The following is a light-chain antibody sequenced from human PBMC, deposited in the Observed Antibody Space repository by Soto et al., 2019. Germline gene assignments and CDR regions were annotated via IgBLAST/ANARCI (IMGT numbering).Light chain of an antibody. J-gene: IGLJ2*01. V-gene: IGLV2-11*01. Sequence: QSALTQPRSVSGSPGQSVTISCTGTSSDVGGYNYVSWYQQYAGKTPKLLIYDVSKRPSGVPDRFSGSKSGNTASLSISGLQAEDEADYYCCSYAGTYIEVFGGGTKLTVL. CDR2: DVS. CDR1: SSDVGGYNY. CDR3: CSYAGTYIEV.